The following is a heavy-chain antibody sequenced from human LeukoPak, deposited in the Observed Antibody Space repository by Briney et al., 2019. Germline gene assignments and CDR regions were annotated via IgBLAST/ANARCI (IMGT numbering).Heavy chain of an antibody. CDR1: GGSISSGGYY. CDR2: IYYSGST. V-gene: IGHV4-61*08. J-gene: IGHJ6*02. D-gene: IGHD2-8*01. Sequence: SETLSLTCTVSGGSISSGGYYWSWIRQHPGKGLEWIGYIYYSGSTNYNPSLKSRVTISVDTSKNQFSLKLSSVTAADTAVYYCARERRYCTNGVCYYYGMDVWGQGTTVTVSS. CDR3: ARERRYCTNGVCYYYGMDV.